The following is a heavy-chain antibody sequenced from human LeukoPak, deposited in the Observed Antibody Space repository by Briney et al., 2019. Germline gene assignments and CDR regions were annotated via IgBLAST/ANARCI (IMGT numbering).Heavy chain of an antibody. V-gene: IGHV4-34*01. J-gene: IGHJ5*02. Sequence: SETLSLTCAVYGGSFSGYYWSWIRQPPGKGLEWIGEINHSGSTNYNPSLKSRVTISVDTSKNQFSLKLSSVTAADTAVYYCARVLGFQQAKFDPWGQGNLVTVSS. CDR1: GGSFSGYY. D-gene: IGHD6-13*01. CDR3: ARVLGFQQAKFDP. CDR2: INHSGST.